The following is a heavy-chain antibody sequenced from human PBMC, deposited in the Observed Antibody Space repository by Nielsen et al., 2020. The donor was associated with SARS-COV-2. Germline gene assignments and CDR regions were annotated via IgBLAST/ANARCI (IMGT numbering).Heavy chain of an antibody. D-gene: IGHD3-22*01. V-gene: IGHV1-69*01. CDR3: ASRSGYYSNNWFDP. J-gene: IGHJ5*02. CDR2: IIPIFGTA. Sequence: WVRQVPGQGLEWMGGIIPIFGTANYAQKFQGRVTITADESTSTAYMELSSLRSEDTAVYYCASRSGYYSNNWFDPWGQGTLVTVSS.